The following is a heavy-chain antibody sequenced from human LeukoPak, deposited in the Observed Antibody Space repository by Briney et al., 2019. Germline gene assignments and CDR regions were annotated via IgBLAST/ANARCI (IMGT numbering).Heavy chain of an antibody. Sequence: PGGSLRLSCAASGFTFSSYGMHWVRQAPGKGLEWVAFIRYDGSNKYYADSVKGRFTISRDNSKNTLYLQMNSLRAEDTAVYYCAKALTIAGIAVAAAFDIWGQGTMVTVSS. D-gene: IGHD6-19*01. CDR2: IRYDGSNK. J-gene: IGHJ3*02. CDR3: AKALTIAGIAVAAAFDI. CDR1: GFTFSSYG. V-gene: IGHV3-30*02.